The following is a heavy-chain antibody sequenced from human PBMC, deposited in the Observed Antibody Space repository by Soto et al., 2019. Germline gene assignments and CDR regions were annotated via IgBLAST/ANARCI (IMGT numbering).Heavy chain of an antibody. CDR2: IWYDGSNK. V-gene: IGHV3-33*01. CDR3: ARGAEMATTAGGYYYYGMDV. Sequence: GGSLRLSCAASGFTFSSYGMHWVRQAPGKGLEWVAVIWYDGSNKYYADSVKGRFTISRDNSKNTLYLQMNSLRAEDTAVYYWARGAEMATTAGGYYYYGMDVWGQGTTVTVSS. J-gene: IGHJ6*02. D-gene: IGHD5-12*01. CDR1: GFTFSSYG.